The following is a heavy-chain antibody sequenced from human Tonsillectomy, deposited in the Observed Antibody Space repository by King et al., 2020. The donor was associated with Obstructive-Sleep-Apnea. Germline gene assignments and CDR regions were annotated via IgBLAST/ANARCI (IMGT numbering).Heavy chain of an antibody. Sequence: QLVQSGAEVKKPGESLRISCKGSGYSFTSYWISWVRQMPGKGLEWMGRIDPSDSYTNYSPSFQGHVTISADKSISTAYLQWSSLKASDTAMYYCARHGGYSYVVNYFDYWGQGTRVTVSS. CDR1: GYSFTSYW. J-gene: IGHJ4*02. CDR2: IDPSDSYT. V-gene: IGHV5-10-1*01. D-gene: IGHD5-18*01. CDR3: ARHGGYSYVVNYFDY.